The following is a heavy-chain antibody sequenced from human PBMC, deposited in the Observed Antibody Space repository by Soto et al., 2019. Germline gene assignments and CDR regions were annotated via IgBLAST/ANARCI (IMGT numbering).Heavy chain of an antibody. CDR3: TRDWEITVSTWSFGGF. Sequence: QVQLVQSGAEVKKPGSSVKVSCKASGGTFSPYTINWVRQAPGQGLEWMGRIIPFHGVTNYAQKFQARVTITADKSTSTAYMELSGLRFEDTAMYYCTRDWEITVSTWSFGGFWGRGALGTDSS. V-gene: IGHV1-69*08. D-gene: IGHD3-10*01. CDR1: GGTFSPYT. CDR2: IIPFHGVT. J-gene: IGHJ4*02.